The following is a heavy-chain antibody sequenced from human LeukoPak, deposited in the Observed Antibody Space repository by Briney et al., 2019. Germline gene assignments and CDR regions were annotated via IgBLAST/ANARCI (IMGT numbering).Heavy chain of an antibody. Sequence: PSETLSLTCTVSDGSISSYYWSWIRQPPGKGLEWIGYIYYSGSTNCNPSLKSRVTISVDTSKNQCSLKLSSVTAADTAVYYCARRYSSSWTFDYWGQGTLVTVSS. CDR3: ARRYSSSWTFDY. J-gene: IGHJ4*02. CDR2: IYYSGST. V-gene: IGHV4-59*08. D-gene: IGHD6-13*01. CDR1: DGSISSYY.